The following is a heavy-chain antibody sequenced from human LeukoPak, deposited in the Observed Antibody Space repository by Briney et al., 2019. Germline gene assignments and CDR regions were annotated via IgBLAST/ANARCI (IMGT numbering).Heavy chain of an antibody. V-gene: IGHV4-34*01. J-gene: IGHJ5*02. CDR3: ARFVVVAATYNWFDP. CDR2: INHSGST. Sequence: PSETLSLTCAVCGGSFSGYYWSWIRQPPGKGLEWIGEINHSGSTNYNPSLKSRVTISVDTSKNQFSLKLSSVTVADTAVYYCARFVVVAATYNWFDPWGQGTLVTVSS. D-gene: IGHD2-15*01. CDR1: GGSFSGYY.